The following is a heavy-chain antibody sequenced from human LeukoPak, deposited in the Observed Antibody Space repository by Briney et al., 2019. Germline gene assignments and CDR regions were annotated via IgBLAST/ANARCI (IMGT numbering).Heavy chain of an antibody. V-gene: IGHV3-11*04. CDR2: ISSSGSTI. CDR1: GFTFSDYY. D-gene: IGHD3-10*01. Sequence: GGSLRLSCAASGFTFSDYYMSWIRQAPGKGLEWVSYISSSGSTIYYADSVKGRFTISRDNAKDSLYLQMNSLRAEDTAVYYCARRSRGTGSWYYFDYWGQGTLVTVSS. J-gene: IGHJ4*02. CDR3: ARRSRGTGSWYYFDY.